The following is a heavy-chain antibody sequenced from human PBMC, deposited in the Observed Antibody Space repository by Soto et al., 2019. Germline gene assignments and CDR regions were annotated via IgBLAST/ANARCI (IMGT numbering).Heavy chain of an antibody. CDR2: IHYSGAT. Sequence: SETLSLTCIVSGDSVTNEIYYWSWIRQRPGKGLEWIGYIHYSGATNYHPSLKSRVTMSVDASKDQFSLRLRSVTAADTALYYCARDSYDYLSGNHHFAQDWGRGTLVTVSS. CDR3: ARDSYDYLSGNHHFAQD. V-gene: IGHV4-61*01. D-gene: IGHD3-16*01. J-gene: IGHJ1*01. CDR1: GDSVTNEIYY.